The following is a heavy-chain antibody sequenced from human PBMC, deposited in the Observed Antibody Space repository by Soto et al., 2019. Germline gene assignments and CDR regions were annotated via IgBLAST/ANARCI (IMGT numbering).Heavy chain of an antibody. J-gene: IGHJ6*02. CDR3: ARSRGDYDILTGYYPLLYYYYGMDV. CDR1: GFTFSSYW. Sequence: PGGSLRLSCAASGFTFSSYWMSWVRQAPGKGLEWVANIKQDGSEKYYVDSVKGRFTISRDNAKNSLYLQMNSLRAEDTAVYYCARSRGDYDILTGYYPLLYYYYGMDVWGQGTTVTV. V-gene: IGHV3-7*01. D-gene: IGHD3-9*01. CDR2: IKQDGSEK.